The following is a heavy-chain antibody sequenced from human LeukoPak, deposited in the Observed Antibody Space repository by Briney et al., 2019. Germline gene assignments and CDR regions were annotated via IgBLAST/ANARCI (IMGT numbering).Heavy chain of an antibody. CDR1: GFSFTDPY. D-gene: IGHD3-10*01. V-gene: IGHV3-72*01. Sequence: GGSLRPSCAASGFSFTDPYMDWVGQAPGKGLEWVGRSRNKANSYTTEYAASVKGRFTISRDDSKNSMYLQMNSLKTEDTAVYYSARDTIDWAQGTLVAVSS. CDR3: ARDTID. CDR2: SRNKANSYTT. J-gene: IGHJ4*02.